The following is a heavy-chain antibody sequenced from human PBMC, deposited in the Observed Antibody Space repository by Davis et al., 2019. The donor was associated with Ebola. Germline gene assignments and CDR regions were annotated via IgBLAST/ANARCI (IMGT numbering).Heavy chain of an antibody. CDR3: ARGIIGTYGVDY. CDR2: ITLSGGST. D-gene: IGHD4-17*01. Sequence: GESLKTFCAASGFSFNSYAMHWVRQGPGKGLEWVSAITLSGGSTSYTDSVKGRFTISRDNSTSTLYLQMNSLRAEDTALYYCARGIIGTYGVDYWGQGTLVTVSS. V-gene: IGHV3-23*01. J-gene: IGHJ4*02. CDR1: GFSFNSYA.